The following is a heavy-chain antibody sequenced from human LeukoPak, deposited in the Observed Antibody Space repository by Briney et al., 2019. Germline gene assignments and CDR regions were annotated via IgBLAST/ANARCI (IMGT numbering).Heavy chain of an antibody. CDR3: AREKGSYSSSSGYDAFDI. Sequence: GASVKVSCKASGYTFTGYYMHWVRQAPGQGLEWMGWINPNSGGTNYAQKFQGRVTMTRDTSISTAYMGLSRLRSDDTAVYYCAREKGSYSSSSGYDAFDIWGQGTMVTVSS. V-gene: IGHV1-2*02. CDR2: INPNSGGT. CDR1: GYTFTGYY. J-gene: IGHJ3*02. D-gene: IGHD6-6*01.